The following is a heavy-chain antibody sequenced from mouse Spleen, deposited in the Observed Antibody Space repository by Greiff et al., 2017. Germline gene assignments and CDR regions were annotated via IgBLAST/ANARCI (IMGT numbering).Heavy chain of an antibody. Sequence: EVKLMESGPELVKPGASVKISCKASGYSFTGYYMNWVKQSPEKSLEWIGEINPSTGGTTYNQKFKAKATLTVDKSSSTAYMQLKSLTSEDSAVYYCARSRLRRDWFAYWGQGTLVTVSA. V-gene: IGHV1-42*01. CDR1: GYSFTGYY. CDR3: ARSRLRRDWFAY. CDR2: INPSTGGT. J-gene: IGHJ3*01. D-gene: IGHD2-4*01.